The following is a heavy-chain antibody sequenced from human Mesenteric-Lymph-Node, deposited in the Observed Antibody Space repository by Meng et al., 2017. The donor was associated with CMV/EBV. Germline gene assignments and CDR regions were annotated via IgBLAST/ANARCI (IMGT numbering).Heavy chain of an antibody. D-gene: IGHD2-2*01. V-gene: IGHV1-2*02. J-gene: IGHJ6*02. Sequence: ASVKVSCKASGYTFTSYGISWVRQAPGQGLEWMGWINPNSGGTNYAQKFQGRVAMTRDTSIITAYLDLSRLKSDDTAVYYCARNIPAPSTLYYYYGLDVWGQGTTVTVSS. CDR2: INPNSGGT. CDR1: GYTFTSYG. CDR3: ARNIPAPSTLYYYYGLDV.